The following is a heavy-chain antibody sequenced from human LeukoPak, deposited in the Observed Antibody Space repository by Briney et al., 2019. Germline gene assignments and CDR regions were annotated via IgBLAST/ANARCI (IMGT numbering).Heavy chain of an antibody. CDR3: AKGAFRDQVQGYYYMDV. Sequence: AGGSLRLSCAASGFAFSSYWMSWVRQAPGKGPEWVANIKQDGSEKFYADSVKGRLTISRDNAKNSLYLQMNRLRPEDTAVYDCAKGAFRDQVQGYYYMDVWGKGNTVTVSS. J-gene: IGHJ6*03. V-gene: IGHV3-7*01. CDR2: IKQDGSEK. CDR1: GFAFSSYW. D-gene: IGHD3-10*01.